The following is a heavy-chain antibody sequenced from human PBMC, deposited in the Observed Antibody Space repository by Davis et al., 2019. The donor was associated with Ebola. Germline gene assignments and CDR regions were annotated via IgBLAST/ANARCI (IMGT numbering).Heavy chain of an antibody. CDR2: IRQDGGET. CDR1: GFMFSNYW. J-gene: IGHJ4*02. Sequence: GESLKISCAASGFMFSNYWMAWGRQAPGKGLEWVANIRQDGGETYYADSVKGRFAISRDNAKNSLYLQMNSLRAEDTAIYYCARDAVPAAQDYWGQGTLVTVSS. D-gene: IGHD2-2*01. V-gene: IGHV3-7*03. CDR3: ARDAVPAAQDY.